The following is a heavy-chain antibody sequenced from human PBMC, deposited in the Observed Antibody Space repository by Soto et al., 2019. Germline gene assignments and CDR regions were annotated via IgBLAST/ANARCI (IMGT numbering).Heavy chain of an antibody. Sequence: GGSLRLSCAASGFTFSSYAMSWVRQAPGKGLEWVSAISGSGGSTYYADSVKGRFTISRDNSKNTLYLQMNSLRAEDTAVYYCAKGAYYYDSSGYPQPYYYYYYGMDVWGQGTTVTVSS. J-gene: IGHJ6*02. CDR1: GFTFSSYA. D-gene: IGHD3-22*01. V-gene: IGHV3-23*01. CDR3: AKGAYYYDSSGYPQPYYYYYYGMDV. CDR2: ISGSGGST.